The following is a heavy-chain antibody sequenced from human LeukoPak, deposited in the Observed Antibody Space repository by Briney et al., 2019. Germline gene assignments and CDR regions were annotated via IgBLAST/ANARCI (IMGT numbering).Heavy chain of an antibody. CDR3: ARGSGGDFWSGYTHFDY. Sequence: KSGGSLRLSCVASGLTFSSYEMNWIRQAAGKGLEWIGRIHTSGYTNYNPSLETRVTISTDKSKNQFSLKLLSVTAADTAVYYCARGSGGDFWSGYTHFDYWGQGILVTVSS. CDR1: GLTFSSYE. CDR2: IHTSGYT. D-gene: IGHD3-3*01. J-gene: IGHJ4*02. V-gene: IGHV4-4*07.